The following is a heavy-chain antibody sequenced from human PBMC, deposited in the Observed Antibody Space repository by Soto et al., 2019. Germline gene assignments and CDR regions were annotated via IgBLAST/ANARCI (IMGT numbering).Heavy chain of an antibody. Sequence: GASVKVSCKASGGTFSSYAISWVRQAPGQGLEWMGGIIPIFGTANYAQKFQGRVTITADESTSTAYMELSSLRSEDTAVYYCARGFSRDAPNWFDPWGQGTLVTVSS. D-gene: IGHD2-2*01. CDR3: ARGFSRDAPNWFDP. CDR2: IIPIFGTA. CDR1: GGTFSSYA. J-gene: IGHJ5*02. V-gene: IGHV1-69*13.